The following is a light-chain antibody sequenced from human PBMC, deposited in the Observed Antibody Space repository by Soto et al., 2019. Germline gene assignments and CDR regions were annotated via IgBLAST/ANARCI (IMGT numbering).Light chain of an antibody. Sequence: EIVLTQSPDTLSLFPGERATLSCRASQSVSSTYLAWYQQKLGQAPRLLIFGASSRATGIPDRFSGSGSGTDFTLTISRLEPEDVAVYYCQQYGSSRWTFGQGTKVEIK. CDR3: QQYGSSRWT. V-gene: IGKV3-20*01. CDR2: GAS. CDR1: QSVSSTY. J-gene: IGKJ1*01.